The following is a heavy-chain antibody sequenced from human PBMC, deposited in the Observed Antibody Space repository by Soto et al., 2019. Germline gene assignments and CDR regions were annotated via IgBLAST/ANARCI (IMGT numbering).Heavy chain of an antibody. J-gene: IGHJ6*02. D-gene: IGHD6-13*01. Sequence: PSETLSLTCTVSGGSISSSSYYWGWIRQPPGKGLEWIGSIYYSGSTYYNPSLKSRVTISVDTSKNQFSLKLSSVTAADTAVYYCARHNPQQLDDYYYYGMDVWGQGTTVTVYS. CDR2: IYYSGST. V-gene: IGHV4-39*01. CDR1: GGSISSSSYY. CDR3: ARHNPQQLDDYYYYGMDV.